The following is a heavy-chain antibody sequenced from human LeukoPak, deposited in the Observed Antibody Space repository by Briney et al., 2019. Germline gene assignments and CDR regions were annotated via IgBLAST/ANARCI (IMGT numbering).Heavy chain of an antibody. J-gene: IGHJ3*02. CDR1: GGSISSGDYY. V-gene: IGHV4-30-4*08. CDR3: ATPRKYDSNAFDI. CDR2: IYYSGST. D-gene: IGHD3-22*01. Sequence: PSQTLSLTCTVSGGSISSGDYYWSWIRQPPGKGLEWIGYIYYSGSTYYNPSLKSRVTISVDTSKNQFSLKLSSVTAADTAVYYCATPRKYDSNAFDIWGQGTMVTVSS.